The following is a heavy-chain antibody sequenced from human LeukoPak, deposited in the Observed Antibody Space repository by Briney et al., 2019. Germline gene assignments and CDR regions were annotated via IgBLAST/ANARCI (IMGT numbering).Heavy chain of an antibody. CDR2: ISGSGGST. CDR1: GFTVSSNY. V-gene: IGHV3-23*01. CDR3: ATGGGYTSGWNTFDF. Sequence: GGSLRLSCAASGFTVSSNYMNWVRQAPGKGLEWVSTISGSGGSTYYADSVKGRFTISRDNSKNTLYLQMNSLRAEDRAAYYCATGGGYTSGWNTFDFWGQGTLVTVSS. D-gene: IGHD6-19*01. J-gene: IGHJ4*02.